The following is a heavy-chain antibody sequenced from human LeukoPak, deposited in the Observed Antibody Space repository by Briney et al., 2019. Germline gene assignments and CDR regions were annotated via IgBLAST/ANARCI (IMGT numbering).Heavy chain of an antibody. CDR3: AVGGTYGSGSYYYYSGMDV. J-gene: IGHJ6*04. Sequence: SETLSLTCTVSGCAISSYYWSWIRQPPGKGLEWMGHIYYSGSTNYNPSLKSRVTISVETSNTHFSLKLSSVTAADTAVYYCAVGGTYGSGSYYYYSGMDVWGKGTTVTVSS. D-gene: IGHD3-10*01. CDR2: IYYSGST. V-gene: IGHV4-59*01. CDR1: GCAISSYY.